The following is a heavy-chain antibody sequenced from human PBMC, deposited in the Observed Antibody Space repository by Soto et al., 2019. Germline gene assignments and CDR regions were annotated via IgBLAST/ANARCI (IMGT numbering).Heavy chain of an antibody. V-gene: IGHV1-58*02. D-gene: IGHD3-16*01. CDR3: AGDPHYDYVRGSGMDV. CDR1: GFTFTTSA. J-gene: IGHJ6*02. Sequence: ASVKVSCKASGFTFTTSAMQWVRQARGRRLEWIGWIVVGSGNINYAQQFHERVTITRDMSTGTVYMELSRLRSDDTAVYYCAGDPHYDYVRGSGMDVWGQGTTVTVSS. CDR2: IVVGSGNI.